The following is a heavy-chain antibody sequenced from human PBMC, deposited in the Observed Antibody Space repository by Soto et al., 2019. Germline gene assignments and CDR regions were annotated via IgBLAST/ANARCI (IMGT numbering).Heavy chain of an antibody. V-gene: IGHV3-21*04. Sequence: PGGSLRLSCVASGFTFSSYSVDWVRQAPGKGLEWVSSINSGSNYIYYADSVKGRFSISRDNAKKYLYLQMNSLRPDDTALYYCAASRGFDSSGYSGYYYGMDVWGQGTTVTVSS. CDR1: GFTFSSYS. D-gene: IGHD3-22*01. CDR2: INSGSNYI. J-gene: IGHJ6*02. CDR3: AASRGFDSSGYSGYYYGMDV.